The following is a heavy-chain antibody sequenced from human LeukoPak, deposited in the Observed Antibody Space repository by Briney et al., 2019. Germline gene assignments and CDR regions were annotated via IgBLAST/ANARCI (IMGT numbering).Heavy chain of an antibody. D-gene: IGHD6-19*01. V-gene: IGHV3-30-3*01. J-gene: IGHJ4*02. CDR1: GFTFSSYA. Sequence: GRSLRLSCAASGFTFSSYAMHWVRQAPGKGLEWVAVISYDGSNKCYADSVKGRFTISRDNSKNTLYLQMNSLRAEDTAVYYCARPLRAMARQWLGPFDYWGQGTLVTVSS. CDR2: ISYDGSNK. CDR3: ARPLRAMARQWLGPFDY.